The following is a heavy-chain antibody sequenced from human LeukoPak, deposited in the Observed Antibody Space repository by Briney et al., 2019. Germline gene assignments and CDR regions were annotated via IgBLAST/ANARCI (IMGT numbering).Heavy chain of an antibody. D-gene: IGHD3-22*01. Sequence: GGSLRLSCAASGFTFSDYSMTWIRQAPGKGLEWVSYISSRGNTMYYADSVKDRFAISRDNAKNSLYLQMNSLRAEDTAVYYCARGTRQYYYDSSGSPPSAHYGMDVWGQGTTVTVSS. V-gene: IGHV3-11*01. CDR2: ISSRGNTM. CDR1: GFTFSDYS. CDR3: ARGTRQYYYDSSGSPPSAHYGMDV. J-gene: IGHJ6*02.